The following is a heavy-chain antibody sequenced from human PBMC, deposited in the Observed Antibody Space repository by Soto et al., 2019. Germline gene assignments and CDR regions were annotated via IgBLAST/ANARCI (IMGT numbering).Heavy chain of an antibody. CDR2: IYYSGST. Sequence: SETLSLTCTVSGGSISSGDYYWSWIRQPPGKGLEWIGYIYYSGSTYYNPSLKSRVTISVDTSKNQFSLKLSSVTAADTAVYYCAKEPVSITIFGVNGMDVWGQGTTVTVSS. J-gene: IGHJ6*02. D-gene: IGHD3-3*01. V-gene: IGHV4-30-4*01. CDR1: GGSISSGDYY. CDR3: AKEPVSITIFGVNGMDV.